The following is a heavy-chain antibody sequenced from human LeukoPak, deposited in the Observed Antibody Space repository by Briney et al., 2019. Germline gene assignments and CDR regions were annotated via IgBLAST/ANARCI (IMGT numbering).Heavy chain of an antibody. CDR3: AKGTWGGPGYSGYQLES. V-gene: IGHV3-23*01. CDR1: GFTFSTYA. CDR2: ISVTGDST. J-gene: IGHJ4*02. D-gene: IGHD5-12*01. Sequence: PGGSLRLSCAASGFTFSTYAMSWVRQAPGKGLEWVSAISVTGDSTYYADSVKGRFTISRDDSKNTLYLRMDSLRAEDTAVFYCAKGTWGGPGYSGYQLESWGQGSLVTVSS.